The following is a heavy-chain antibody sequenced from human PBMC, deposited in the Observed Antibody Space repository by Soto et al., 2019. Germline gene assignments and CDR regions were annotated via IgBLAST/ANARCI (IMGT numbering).Heavy chain of an antibody. Sequence: GGSLRLSCAASGFTFNTYAMSWVRQAPGKGLEWVSAISDSGGRTYYADSVKGRFTIPRDNSKNTLYLQMNSLRAEDTAVYFCAKELVNSGWTYFDFWGQGTLVTVSS. D-gene: IGHD6-19*01. V-gene: IGHV3-23*01. CDR3: AKELVNSGWTYFDF. CDR2: ISDSGGRT. CDR1: GFTFNTYA. J-gene: IGHJ4*02.